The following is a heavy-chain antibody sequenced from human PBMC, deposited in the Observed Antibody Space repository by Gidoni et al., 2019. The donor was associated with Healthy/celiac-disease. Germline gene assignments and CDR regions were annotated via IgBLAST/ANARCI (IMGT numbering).Heavy chain of an antibody. J-gene: IGHJ4*02. V-gene: IGHV4-34*01. Sequence: VQLQQWGAGLLKPSETLSLTCAVYGGSFSGYYWSWIRQPPGKGLEWIGEINHSGSTNYNPSLKSRVTISVDTSKNQFSLKLSSVTAADTAVYYCARDRYGSGWGLRDYWGQGTLVTVSS. CDR1: GGSFSGYY. CDR2: INHSGST. D-gene: IGHD3-10*01. CDR3: ARDRYGSGWGLRDY.